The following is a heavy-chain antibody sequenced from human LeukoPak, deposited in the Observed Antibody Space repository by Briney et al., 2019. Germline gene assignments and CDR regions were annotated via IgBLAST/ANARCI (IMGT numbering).Heavy chain of an antibody. D-gene: IGHD6-19*01. J-gene: IGHJ4*02. CDR3: ARDRGSGWSEIIDY. CDR1: GFTFSSYW. CDR2: INSDGSST. V-gene: IGHV3-74*01. Sequence: GGSLRLSCAASGFTFSSYWMHWVRQAPGKGLVWVSRINSDGSSTSYADSVKGRFTISRDNAKNSMYLQMKSLRAEDTAVYYCARDRGSGWSEIIDYWGQGTLVTVSS.